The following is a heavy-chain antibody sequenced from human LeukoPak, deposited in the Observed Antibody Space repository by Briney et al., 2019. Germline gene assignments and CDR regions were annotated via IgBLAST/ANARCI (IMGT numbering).Heavy chain of an antibody. Sequence: GGSLRLSCAASGFTFSVAAMTWVRQAPGKGLEWVSLIGASGESTYYADSVKGRSTISRDNSKNTLSLQMNSLRVEDTAMYFCAKDIQLSTWGLGTMVTVSS. D-gene: IGHD5-24*01. CDR1: GFTFSVAA. V-gene: IGHV3-23*01. CDR2: IGASGEST. J-gene: IGHJ3*01. CDR3: AKDIQLST.